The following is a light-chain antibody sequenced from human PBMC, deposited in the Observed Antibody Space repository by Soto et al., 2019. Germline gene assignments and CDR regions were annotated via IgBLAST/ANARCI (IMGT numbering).Light chain of an antibody. CDR3: SSYTSSSTPLV. CDR2: EVS. CDR1: SSDVGGYNY. Sequence: QSALTQPASVSGSPGQSITISCTGTSSDVGGYNYVSWYQQHPGKAPKLMIYEVSNRPSGVSNRFSGSKSGNTASLTISGLQAEDEADYYCSSYTSSSTPLVFGTGNKLTVL. V-gene: IGLV2-14*01. J-gene: IGLJ1*01.